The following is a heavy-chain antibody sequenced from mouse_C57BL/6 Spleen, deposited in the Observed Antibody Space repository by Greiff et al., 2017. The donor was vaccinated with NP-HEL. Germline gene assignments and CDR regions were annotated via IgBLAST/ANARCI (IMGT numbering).Heavy chain of an antibody. V-gene: IGHV3-6*01. J-gene: IGHJ4*01. CDR3: AREPFYSYAMDH. D-gene: IGHD2-1*01. CDR2: ISYDGSN. Sequence: EVQLQESGPGLVKPSQSLSLTCSVTGYSITSGYYWYWIREFPGNQLEWMGYISYDGSNNSNPSLKNRISITRDTSKNQLFLRLNSVTTEETATYYCAREPFYSYAMDHWGQGTSVTVSS. CDR1: GYSITSGYY.